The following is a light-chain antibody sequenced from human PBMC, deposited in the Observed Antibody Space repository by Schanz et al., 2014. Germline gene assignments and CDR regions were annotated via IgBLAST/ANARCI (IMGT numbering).Light chain of an antibody. V-gene: IGKV1-5*01. CDR3: QQYHSYRT. CDR1: QSIGSW. Sequence: DIQMTQSPSTLSASVGDRVTITCRASQSIGSWLAWYQQKPGRAPKILIYDASTLQSGVPSRFSGSGSGTEFTLTISSLQPDDFATYYCQQYHSYRTFGQGTKVDIK. J-gene: IGKJ1*01. CDR2: DAS.